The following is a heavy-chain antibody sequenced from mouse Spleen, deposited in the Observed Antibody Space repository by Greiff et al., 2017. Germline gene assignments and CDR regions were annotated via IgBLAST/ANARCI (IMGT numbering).Heavy chain of an antibody. V-gene: IGHV1-9*01. CDR2: ILPGSGST. Sequence: VKLVESGAELMKPGASVKLSCKATGYTFTGYWIEWVKQRPGHGLEWIGEILPGSGSTNYTEKFKGKATFTADTSSNTAYMQLSSLTTEDSAIYFCARQDCDVWYFDVWGAGTTVTVSS. CDR1: GYTFTGYW. CDR3: ARQDCDVWYFDV. J-gene: IGHJ1*01.